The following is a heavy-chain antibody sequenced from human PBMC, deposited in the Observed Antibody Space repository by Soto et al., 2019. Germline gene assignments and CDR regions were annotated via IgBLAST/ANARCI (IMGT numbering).Heavy chain of an antibody. Sequence: PSETLSLTCTVSGGSISSYYWSWIRQPPGKGLEWIGYIYYSATTYYNPSLKSRLTISIDTSKNQFSLKLSSVTAADTAVYFCARGFRGVYFDFWGQGTLVTVSS. CDR2: IYYSATT. CDR1: GGSISSYY. D-gene: IGHD3-10*01. CDR3: ARGFRGVYFDF. J-gene: IGHJ4*02. V-gene: IGHV4-59*08.